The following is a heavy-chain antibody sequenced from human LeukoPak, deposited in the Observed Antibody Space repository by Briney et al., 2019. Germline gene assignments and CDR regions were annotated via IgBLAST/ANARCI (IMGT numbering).Heavy chain of an antibody. J-gene: IGHJ4*02. V-gene: IGHV1-2*06. CDR1: GYTFTGYY. Sequence: ASVKVSCKASGYTFTGYYMHWVGRAPGQGLEWMGRINPNSGGTNYAQKFQGRVTMTRDTSISTAYVELSRLRSDYTAVYYCARRALMNDYWGQGTLVTVAS. CDR2: INPNSGGT. CDR3: ARRALMNDY.